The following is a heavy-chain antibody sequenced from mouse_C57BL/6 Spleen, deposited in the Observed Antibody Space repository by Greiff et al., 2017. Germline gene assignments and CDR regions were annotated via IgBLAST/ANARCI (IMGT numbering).Heavy chain of an antibody. J-gene: IGHJ2*01. D-gene: IGHD1-1*01. CDR2: IYPGDGDT. Sequence: QVQLQQSGAELVKPGASVKISCKASGYAFSSYWMNWVKQRPGKGLEWIGQIYPGDGDTNYNGKFKGKATLTADKSSSTAYMQLSSLTSEDSAVYFCARLGITTVGNYFDYWGQGTTLTVSS. CDR3: ARLGITTVGNYFDY. V-gene: IGHV1-80*01. CDR1: GYAFSSYW.